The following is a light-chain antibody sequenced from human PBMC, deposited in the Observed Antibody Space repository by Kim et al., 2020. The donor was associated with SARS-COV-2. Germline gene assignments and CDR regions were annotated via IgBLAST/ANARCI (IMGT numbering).Light chain of an antibody. CDR2: SNN. CDR3: AAWDDSLNDYV. V-gene: IGLV1-44*01. Sequence: GPRVTISCSGRRSNIGSNTVNWYQQLPGTAPKLLIYSNNQRPSGVPDRFSGSKSGTSASLAISGLQSEDEADYYCAAWDDSLNDYVFGTGTKVTVL. CDR1: RSNIGSNT. J-gene: IGLJ1*01.